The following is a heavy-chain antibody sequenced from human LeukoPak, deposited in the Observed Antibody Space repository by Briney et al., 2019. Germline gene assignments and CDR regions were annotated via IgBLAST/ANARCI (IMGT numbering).Heavy chain of an antibody. CDR1: GGSFSGYF. Sequence: SETLSLTCAVHGGSFSGYFWSWIRQPPGKGLEWIGSIYYSGGTYYNPSLKSRVTISVDTSKNQFSLKLSSVTAADTAVFYCARHAIDSSGYYLHYFDSWGQGTLVTVSS. J-gene: IGHJ4*02. CDR2: IYYSGGT. D-gene: IGHD3-22*01. V-gene: IGHV4-34*01. CDR3: ARHAIDSSGYYLHYFDS.